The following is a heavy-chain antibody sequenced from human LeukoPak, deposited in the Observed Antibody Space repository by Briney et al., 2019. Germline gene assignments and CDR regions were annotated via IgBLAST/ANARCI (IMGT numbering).Heavy chain of an antibody. CDR1: GGSISSGDYY. CDR3: ARLMYDFWSGYYYNWFDP. Sequence: SQTLSLTCTVSGGSISSGDYYWSWIRQPPGKGLEWIGYIYYSGSTYYNPSLKSRVTISLDTSKNQFSLKLSSVTAADTAVYYCARLMYDFWSGYYYNWFDPWGQGTLVTVSS. J-gene: IGHJ5*02. CDR2: IYYSGST. V-gene: IGHV4-30-4*08. D-gene: IGHD3-3*01.